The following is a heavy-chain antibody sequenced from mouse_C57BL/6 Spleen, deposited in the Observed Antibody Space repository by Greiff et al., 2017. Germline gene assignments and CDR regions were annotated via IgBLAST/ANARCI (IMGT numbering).Heavy chain of an antibody. Sequence: QVQLQQPGTELVKPGASVKLSCKASGYTFTSYWMHWVKQRPGQGLEWIGNINPSNGGTNYNEKFKSKATLTVDKSSSSAFMQLSSLTSEDSAVYYCARGSSDSPWFAYWGQGTLVTVSA. CDR1: GYTFTSYW. V-gene: IGHV1-53*01. J-gene: IGHJ3*01. CDR3: ARGSSDSPWFAY. CDR2: INPSNGGT. D-gene: IGHD6-1*01.